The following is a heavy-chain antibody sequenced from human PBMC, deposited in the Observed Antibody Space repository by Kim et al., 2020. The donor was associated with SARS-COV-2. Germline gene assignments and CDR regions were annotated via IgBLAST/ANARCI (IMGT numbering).Heavy chain of an antibody. J-gene: IGHJ4*02. CDR1: GFTFSSYS. CDR3: ARDGLLDLFGVVHDY. V-gene: IGHV3-48*02. D-gene: IGHD3-3*01. CDR2: ISSSSSTI. Sequence: GGSLRLSCAVSGFTFSSYSMNWVRQAPGKGLEWVSYISSSSSTIYFADSVKGRFTISRDNAKNSLYLQMNSLRDEDTAVYYCARDGLLDLFGVVHDYWGQGTLVTVSS.